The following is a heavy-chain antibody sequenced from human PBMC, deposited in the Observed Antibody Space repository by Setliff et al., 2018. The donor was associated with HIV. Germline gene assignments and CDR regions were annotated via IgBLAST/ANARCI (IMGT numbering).Heavy chain of an antibody. CDR2: INHRGIA. CDR1: GGSFSGYY. Sequence: PSETLSLTCAVYGGSFSGYYWTWIRQSPSGLEWIGEINHRGIANSSPSLKSRVSISIDTSKNQFSLRLTSVTAADTALYYCARDLPPYSGSLGVAFDIWGQGTMVTVSS. V-gene: IGHV4-34*01. CDR3: ARDLPPYSGSLGVAFDI. D-gene: IGHD1-26*01. J-gene: IGHJ3*02.